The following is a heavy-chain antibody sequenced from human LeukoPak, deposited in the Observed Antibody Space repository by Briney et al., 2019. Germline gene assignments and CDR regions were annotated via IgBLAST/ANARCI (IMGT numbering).Heavy chain of an antibody. CDR1: GFTFSSYG. D-gene: IGHD1-26*01. V-gene: IGHV3-30*02. CDR3: AKDPFREGYYYYYMDV. CDR2: IRYDGSNK. J-gene: IGHJ6*03. Sequence: GGSLRLSCAASGFTFSSYGMHWVRQAPGKGLEWVAFIRYDGSNKYYADSVKGRFTISRDNSKNTLYLQMNSLRAEDTAVYYCAKDPFREGYYYYYMDVWGKGTTVTISS.